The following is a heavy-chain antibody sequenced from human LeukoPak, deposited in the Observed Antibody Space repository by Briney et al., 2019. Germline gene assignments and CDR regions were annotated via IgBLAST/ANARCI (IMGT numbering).Heavy chain of an antibody. J-gene: IGHJ3*02. Sequence: PGGSLRLSCAASGFTFSSNYMSWVRQAPGKGLEWVSLIYSGGSTYYADSVKGRFTISRDNSKNTLYLQMNSLRAEDTAVYYCARDRGALGITVFGIVNDAFDIWGQGTMVTVSS. V-gene: IGHV3-66*01. D-gene: IGHD3-3*01. CDR3: ARDRGALGITVFGIVNDAFDI. CDR1: GFTFSSNY. CDR2: IYSGGST.